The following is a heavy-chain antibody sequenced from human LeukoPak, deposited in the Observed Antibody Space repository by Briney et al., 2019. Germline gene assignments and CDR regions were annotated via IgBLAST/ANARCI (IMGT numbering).Heavy chain of an antibody. CDR1: GFTFSSYA. CDR3: ARDYVTTWAFDI. J-gene: IGHJ3*02. V-gene: IGHV3-30-3*01. D-gene: IGHD4-11*01. CDR2: ISYDGSNK. Sequence: PGRSLRLSCAASGFTFSSYAMHWVRQAPGKGLEWVAVISYDGSNKYYADSVKGRFTISRDKSKNTLYLQMNSLRAEDTAVYYCARDYVTTWAFDIWGQGTMVTVSS.